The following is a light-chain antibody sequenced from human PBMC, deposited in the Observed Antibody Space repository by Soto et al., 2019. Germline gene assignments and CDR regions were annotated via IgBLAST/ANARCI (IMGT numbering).Light chain of an antibody. J-gene: IGLJ1*01. Sequence: QSALTQPATVSGSPGQSITISCTGTSSDVGAYNSVSWYQQHPDKAPKLMIYEVSHRPSGVSDRFSGSKSDNTASLTISGLHTEDEADYYCSSYTSSSTDLFGTGTKLTVL. CDR2: EVS. CDR3: SSYTSSSTDL. CDR1: SSDVGAYNS. V-gene: IGLV2-14*01.